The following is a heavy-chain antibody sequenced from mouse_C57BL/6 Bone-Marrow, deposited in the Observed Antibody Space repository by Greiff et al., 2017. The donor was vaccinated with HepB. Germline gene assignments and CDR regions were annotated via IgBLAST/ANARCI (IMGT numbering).Heavy chain of an antibody. CDR3: ARPAYYDAMDY. CDR2: ISNGGGST. V-gene: IGHV5-12*01. D-gene: IGHD2-10*01. J-gene: IGHJ4*01. CDR1: GFTFSDYY. Sequence: EVMLVESGGGLVQPGGSLKLSCAASGFTFSDYYMYWVRQTPEKRLEWVAYISNGGGSTYYPDTVKGRFTISRDNAKNTLYLQMSRLKSEDTAMYYCARPAYYDAMDYWGQGTSVTVSS.